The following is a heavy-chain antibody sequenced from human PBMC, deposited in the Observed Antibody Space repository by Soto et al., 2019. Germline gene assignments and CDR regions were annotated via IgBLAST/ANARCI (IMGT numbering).Heavy chain of an antibody. J-gene: IGHJ3*02. Sequence: EVQLVESGGGLVQPGGSLRLSCAASGITVSSNYMSWVRQAPGKGLEWVSVINSGGSTYYAGSVKGRFTISSDNSQNTLYRQMNRLRAEDTAVYYCARERRLGTYYYVACAIWGHGTMVPVSS. CDR2: INSGGST. CDR1: GITVSSNY. CDR3: ARERRLGTYYYVACAI. V-gene: IGHV3-66*01. D-gene: IGHD3-22*01.